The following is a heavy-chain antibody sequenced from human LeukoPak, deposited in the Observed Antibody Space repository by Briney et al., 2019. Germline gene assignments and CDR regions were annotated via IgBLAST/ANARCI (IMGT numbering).Heavy chain of an antibody. Sequence: SETLSLTCTVSGGSISNYYWSWIRQPAGEGLEWIGRIYTSGSTNYNPSLKSRVTMSVDTSKNQFSLKLSSVTAADTAMYYCARGALDYFDYWGQGTLVIVSS. V-gene: IGHV4-4*07. CDR3: ARGALDYFDY. J-gene: IGHJ4*02. CDR2: IYTSGST. CDR1: GGSISNYY.